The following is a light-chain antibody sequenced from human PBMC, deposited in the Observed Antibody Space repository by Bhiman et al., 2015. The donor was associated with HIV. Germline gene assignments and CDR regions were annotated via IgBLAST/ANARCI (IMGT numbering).Light chain of an antibody. CDR1: SSNIGAGYD. CDR3: AAWDDRLSGYV. V-gene: IGLV1-47*01. J-gene: IGLJ1*01. CDR2: AND. Sequence: QSVLTQPPSVSGAPGQRVTISCTGSSSNIGAGYDVYWYQLLPGTTPKVLIYANDQRPSGIPDRFSGSKSGTSASLAISGLRSEDEGDYYCAAWDDRLSGYVFATGTKVTVL.